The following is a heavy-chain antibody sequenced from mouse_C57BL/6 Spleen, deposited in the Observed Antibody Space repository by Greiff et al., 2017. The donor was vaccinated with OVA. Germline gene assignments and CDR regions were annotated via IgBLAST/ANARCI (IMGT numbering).Heavy chain of an antibody. Sequence: QVQLQQPGAELVMPGASVKLSCKASGYTFTSYWMHWVKQRPGQGLEWIGEIDPSDSYTNYNQKFKGKSTLTVDKSSSTAYMQLSSLTSEDSAVYYCARGVYAQYYFDYWGQGTTRTVSS. CDR3: ARGVYAQYYFDY. CDR2: IDPSDSYT. J-gene: IGHJ2*01. V-gene: IGHV1-69*01. D-gene: IGHD2-3*01. CDR1: GYTFTSYW.